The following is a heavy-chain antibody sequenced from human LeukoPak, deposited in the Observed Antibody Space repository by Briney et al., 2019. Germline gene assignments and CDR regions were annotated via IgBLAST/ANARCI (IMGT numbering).Heavy chain of an antibody. J-gene: IGHJ3*02. CDR3: ARDRAPEFRAFDI. CDR2: IIPILGIA. D-gene: IGHD3-10*01. Sequence: SVKVSCKASGGTFSSYAISWVRQAPGQGFEWMGRIIPILGIANYAQKFQGRVTITADKSTSTAYMELSSLRSEDTAVYYCARDRAPEFRAFDIWGQGTMVIVSS. V-gene: IGHV1-69*04. CDR1: GGTFSSYA.